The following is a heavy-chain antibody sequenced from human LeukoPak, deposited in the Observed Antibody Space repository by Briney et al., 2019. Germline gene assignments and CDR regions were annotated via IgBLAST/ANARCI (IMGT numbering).Heavy chain of an antibody. D-gene: IGHD3-16*02. V-gene: IGHV4-59*01. CDR2: IYYSGST. Sequence: SETLSLTCTVSGGSISSYYWSWIRQPPGKGLEWIGYIYYSGSTNYNPSLKSRVTISVDTSKNQFSLKLSSVTAADTAVYYCARGVDDYVWGSYRYIYFDYWGQGTLVTVSS. CDR3: ARGVDDYVWGSYRYIYFDY. J-gene: IGHJ4*02. CDR1: GGSISSYY.